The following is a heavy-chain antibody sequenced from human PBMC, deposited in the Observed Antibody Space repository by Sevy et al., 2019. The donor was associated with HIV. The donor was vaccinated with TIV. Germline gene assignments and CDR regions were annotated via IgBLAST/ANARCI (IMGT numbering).Heavy chain of an antibody. Sequence: GGSLRLSCTASGFIFSGSAIHWVRQASGKGLEWVGRIRSKAKSYATAYAASVKGRFTISRDDSKNTSYLKKNSLKTAETAVYYCTRQAIYCNGNSCYHPYYFDSWGQGTLVTVSS. V-gene: IGHV3-73*01. CDR2: IRSKAKSYAT. J-gene: IGHJ4*02. CDR3: TRQAIYCNGNSCYHPYYFDS. CDR1: GFIFSGSA. D-gene: IGHD2-15*01.